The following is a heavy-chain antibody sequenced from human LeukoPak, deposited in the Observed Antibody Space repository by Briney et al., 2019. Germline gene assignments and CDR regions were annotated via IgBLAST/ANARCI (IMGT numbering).Heavy chain of an antibody. D-gene: IGHD2-2*03. CDR2: IYSGGST. CDR1: GFTVSSNY. J-gene: IGHJ4*02. Sequence: GGSLRLSCAASGFTVSSNYMSWVRQAPGKGLEWVSVIYSGGSTYYADSVKGRFTISRDNSKNTLYLQMNSLRAEGTAVYYCARVDIVMYGFDYWGQGTLVTVSS. V-gene: IGHV3-53*01. CDR3: ARVDIVMYGFDY.